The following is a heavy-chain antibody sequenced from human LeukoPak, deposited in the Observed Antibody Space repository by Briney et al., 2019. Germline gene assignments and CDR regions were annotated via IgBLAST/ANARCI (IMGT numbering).Heavy chain of an antibody. D-gene: IGHD2-15*01. CDR1: GFTFSSYG. J-gene: IGHJ6*02. Sequence: GGSLRLSCAASGFTFSSYGIHWVRQAPGKGLEWVAVICFDGSNKYYADSVKGRFTISRDNSKNTLYLQMNSLRAEDTAVYYCARGRGNCSGGSCQGPDVWGQGTTVTVSS. V-gene: IGHV3-33*01. CDR3: ARGRGNCSGGSCQGPDV. CDR2: ICFDGSNK.